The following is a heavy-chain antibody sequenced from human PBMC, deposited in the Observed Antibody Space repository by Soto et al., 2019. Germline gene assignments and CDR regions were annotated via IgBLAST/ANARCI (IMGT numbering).Heavy chain of an antibody. V-gene: IGHV5-51*01. J-gene: IGHJ4*02. CDR2: IYPCDSDT. D-gene: IGHD1-26*01. CDR1: GYSFTSYW. CDR3: ARQWDARSMADYYFDY. Sequence: GESLKVSCKGSGYSFTSYWIGWVRQMRGKGLEWMGIIYPCDSDTSYSPSFQGQVSISADKSISTAYLQWSSLKASDTTMYYCARQWDARSMADYYFDYWGQGTLVTVSS.